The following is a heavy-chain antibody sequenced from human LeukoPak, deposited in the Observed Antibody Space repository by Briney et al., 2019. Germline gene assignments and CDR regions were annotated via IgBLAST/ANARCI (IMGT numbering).Heavy chain of an antibody. CDR3: ARGSCSGGSCPPYYYYYYMDV. Sequence: SETLSLTCTVSGGSISSYYGSWIRQPPGKGLEWIGYIYYSGSTNYNPSLKSRVTISVDTSKNQFSLKLSSVTAADTAVYYCARGSCSGGSCPPYYYYYYMDVWGKGTTVTISS. CDR2: IYYSGST. D-gene: IGHD2-15*01. J-gene: IGHJ6*03. V-gene: IGHV4-59*01. CDR1: GGSISSYY.